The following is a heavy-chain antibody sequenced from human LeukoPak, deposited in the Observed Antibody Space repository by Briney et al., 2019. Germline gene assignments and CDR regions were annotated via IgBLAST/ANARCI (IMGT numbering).Heavy chain of an antibody. Sequence: GGSLRLSCAASGFTFTNAWMSWVRQAPGKGLVWVSRMNSGGDTTSYADSVKGRFTMSRDNAKNTLYLQMNSLRAEDTAVYYCARGGVSAGFDYWGQGTLVTVSS. CDR1: GFTFTNAW. CDR3: ARGGVSAGFDY. CDR2: MNSGGDTT. D-gene: IGHD3-10*01. J-gene: IGHJ4*02. V-gene: IGHV3-74*01.